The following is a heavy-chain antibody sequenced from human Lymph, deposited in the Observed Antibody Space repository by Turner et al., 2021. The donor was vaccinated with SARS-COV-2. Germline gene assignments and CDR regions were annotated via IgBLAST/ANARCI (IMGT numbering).Heavy chain of an antibody. D-gene: IGHD6-19*01. V-gene: IGHV1-69*01. CDR1: GGTFSSYA. J-gene: IGHJ3*02. Sequence: QVQLVQSGAEVKKPGSSVKVSCKASGGTFSSYAISWVRQAPGQGPEWMGGIIPIFGAANYAQEFQGRVTIAADESTSTAYMELSSLRSEDTAVYYCARDTAVAGTLGAFDIWGQGTMVTVSS. CDR3: ARDTAVAGTLGAFDI. CDR2: IIPIFGAA.